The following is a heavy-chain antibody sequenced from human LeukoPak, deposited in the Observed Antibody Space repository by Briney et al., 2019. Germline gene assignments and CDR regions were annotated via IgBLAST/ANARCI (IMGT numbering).Heavy chain of an antibody. Sequence: SGGSPRLSCAASGFTFSRSAMTWVRQGPGTGLEFVASIIYSGGATYYADSVKGRFTISRDNSKNTLYLQMNSLRAEDTALYYCAKDGLYYDGSEHVYYFDSWGQGALVTVSS. CDR1: GFTFSRSA. J-gene: IGHJ4*02. CDR2: IIYSGGAT. D-gene: IGHD3-22*01. V-gene: IGHV3-23*01. CDR3: AKDGLYYDGSEHVYYFDS.